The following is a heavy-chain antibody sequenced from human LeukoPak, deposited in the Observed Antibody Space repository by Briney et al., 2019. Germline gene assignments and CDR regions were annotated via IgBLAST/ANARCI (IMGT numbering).Heavy chain of an antibody. CDR1: TFTFSSYS. CDR2: ISGGSNKI. V-gene: IGHV3-48*04. Sequence: GGSLRLSCTASTFTFSSYSMNWGRQAPGKGLEWVSHISGGSNKIYYADSVKGRFTISRDNAKNSLYLQMNTLRAEDTAVYYCASSRCTSDNCYGGIDNWGQGTLVTVSS. D-gene: IGHD1-1*01. J-gene: IGHJ4*02. CDR3: ASSRCTSDNCYGGIDN.